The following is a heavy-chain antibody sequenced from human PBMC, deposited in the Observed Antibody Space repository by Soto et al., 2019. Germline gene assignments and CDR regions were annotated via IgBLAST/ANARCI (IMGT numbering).Heavy chain of an antibody. V-gene: IGHV4-31*02. J-gene: IGHJ5*02. CDR3: ARVDGSSVVNWFDP. CDR2: IYYSGNT. Sequence: PSETLSLTCTVSGGSISSGGYYWSWIRQHPGKGLEWIGYIYYSGNTFYNPSLKSRVTISVDTSKNQFSLNLNSVTAADTAVYYCARVDGSSVVNWFDPWGQGTLVTVSS. D-gene: IGHD2-15*01. CDR1: GGSISSGGYY.